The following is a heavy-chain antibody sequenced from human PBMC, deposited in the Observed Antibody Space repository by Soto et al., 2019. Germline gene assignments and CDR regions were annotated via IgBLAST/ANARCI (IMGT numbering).Heavy chain of an antibody. Sequence: SGPTLVNPTQTLTLTCTFSGFSLSTSGVGVAWIRQHPGKALEWLALIYWDDGKRYSPSLKTRLNITKDTSKNQVVLTLTNVDPVDTATYYCARRPAYDISTGYYPFDYWGQGSLVTVSS. CDR1: GFSLSTSGVG. V-gene: IGHV2-5*02. CDR3: ARRPAYDISTGYYPFDY. D-gene: IGHD3-9*01. CDR2: IYWDDGK. J-gene: IGHJ4*02.